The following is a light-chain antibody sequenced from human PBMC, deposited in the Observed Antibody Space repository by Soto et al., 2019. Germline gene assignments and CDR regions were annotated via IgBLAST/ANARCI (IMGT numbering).Light chain of an antibody. V-gene: IGLV1-44*01. CDR1: SSDIGGNV. J-gene: IGLJ3*02. CDR2: NNN. CDR3: AIWDDSLNGPRV. Sequence: QSVLTQPPSASGTPGQRVTISCYGSSSDIGGNVVNWYQLLPGTAPRLLIYNNNQRPSAVPDRFSCSKSGTSASLAISGLQSEDGGDYFCAIWDDSLNGPRVFGGGTQLTVL.